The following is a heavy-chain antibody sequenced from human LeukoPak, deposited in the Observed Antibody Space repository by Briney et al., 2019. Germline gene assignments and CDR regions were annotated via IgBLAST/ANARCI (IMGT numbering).Heavy chain of an antibody. CDR3: ATDSNGY. CDR1: NFSVSSGYY. Sequence: SETLSLTCTVSNFSVSSGYYWAWIRQPPGKGLEWIGSIHHSGNTYYHPSLKSRVIMSVDRSKNHFSLRLSSVTAADTAVYYCATDSNGYWGQGTLVTVSS. CDR2: IHHSGNT. J-gene: IGHJ4*02. V-gene: IGHV4-38-2*02. D-gene: IGHD2-8*01.